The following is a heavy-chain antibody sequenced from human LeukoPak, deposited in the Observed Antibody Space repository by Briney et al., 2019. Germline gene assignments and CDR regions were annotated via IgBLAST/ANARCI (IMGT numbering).Heavy chain of an antibody. J-gene: IGHJ4*02. D-gene: IGHD6-19*01. CDR2: IYYSGTT. Sequence: SETLSLTCTVSGGSISSYYWSWIRQPPGKGLERIGYIYYSGTTNYNPSLKSRVTISVDTSKNQFSLKLSSVTAADTAVYYCARRTGYSGWEDYWGQGTLVTVSS. V-gene: IGHV4-59*08. CDR3: ARRTGYSGWEDY. CDR1: GGSISSYY.